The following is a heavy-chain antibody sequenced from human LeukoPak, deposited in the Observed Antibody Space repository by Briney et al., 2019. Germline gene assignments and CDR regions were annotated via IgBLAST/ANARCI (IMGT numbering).Heavy chain of an antibody. D-gene: IGHD6-13*01. CDR2: IYYSGST. V-gene: IGHV4-39*01. CDR1: GGSISSSSYY. Sequence: SETLSLTCTVSGGSISSSSYYWGWIRQPPGKGLEWIGSIYYSGSTYYNPSLKSRVTISVDTSKNQFSQKLSSVTAADTAVYYCARGQHELATYWGQGTLVTVSS. CDR3: ARGQHELATY. J-gene: IGHJ4*02.